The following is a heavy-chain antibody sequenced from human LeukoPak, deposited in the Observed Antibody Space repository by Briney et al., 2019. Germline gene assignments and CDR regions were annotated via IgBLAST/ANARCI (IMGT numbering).Heavy chain of an antibody. Sequence: GGSLRLSCAASAFAFSTYAMSWVRQAPGKGLEWVSVIGRSGGGTYYADSVKGRFTISRDNSKNTLYLQMNNLRAEDTAVYYCAKDQGSYYDNWFDPWGQGTLVTVSS. CDR2: IGRSGGGT. V-gene: IGHV3-23*01. CDR1: AFAFSTYA. J-gene: IGHJ5*02. D-gene: IGHD1-26*01. CDR3: AKDQGSYYDNWFDP.